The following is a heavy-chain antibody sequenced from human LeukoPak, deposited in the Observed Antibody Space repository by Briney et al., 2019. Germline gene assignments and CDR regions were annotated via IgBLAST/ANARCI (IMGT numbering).Heavy chain of an antibody. Sequence: PGGSLRLSCAASGFTFSSYAMSWVRQAPGKGLEWVSAISGSGGSTYYADSVKGRFTISRDNSKNTLYLLMNSLRAEDTAVYYCAKEYYYDSSGYYAPRPDYWGQGTLVTVSS. CDR1: GFTFSSYA. J-gene: IGHJ4*02. D-gene: IGHD3-22*01. V-gene: IGHV3-23*01. CDR3: AKEYYYDSSGYYAPRPDY. CDR2: ISGSGGST.